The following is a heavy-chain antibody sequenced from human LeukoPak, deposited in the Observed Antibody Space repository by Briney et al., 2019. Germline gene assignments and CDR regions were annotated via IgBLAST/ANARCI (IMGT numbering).Heavy chain of an antibody. CDR1: GFTFSSYE. CDR3: ANGGSGSSDY. D-gene: IGHD3-10*01. V-gene: IGHV3-48*03. J-gene: IGHJ4*02. Sequence: GGSLRLSCAASGFTFSSYEMNWVRQAPGKGLEWVSYISSSGSTIYYADSVKGRFTFSRDNAKNSLYLQMNSLRAEDTAVYYCANGGSGSSDYWGQGTLVTVSS. CDR2: ISSSGSTI.